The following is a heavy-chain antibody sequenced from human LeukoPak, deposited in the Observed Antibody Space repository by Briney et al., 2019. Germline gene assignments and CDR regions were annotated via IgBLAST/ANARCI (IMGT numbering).Heavy chain of an antibody. J-gene: IGHJ6*03. CDR2: IAGSGRST. D-gene: IGHD6-19*01. Sequence: AAGSLRLSCAASGFTFINYAMSWVRQAPGKGLEWVSTIAGSGRSTYYADSVKGRFTISRDNSKNTLFLQMNSLRADDAAVYYCAKIAVAGYYFYSMDVWGRGTTVTVSS. CDR3: AKIAVAGYYFYSMDV. V-gene: IGHV3-23*01. CDR1: GFTFINYA.